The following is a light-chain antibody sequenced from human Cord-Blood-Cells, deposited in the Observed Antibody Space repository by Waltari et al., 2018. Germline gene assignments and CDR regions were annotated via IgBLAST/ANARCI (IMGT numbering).Light chain of an antibody. V-gene: IGKV1-39*01. CDR1: QSISSY. Sequence: DIQMTQSPSSLSASVGDRVTITCRASQSISSYLNWYQQKPGTAPKLLIYAASSLQSGVPSRFSGSGSGTDVTLTLSSRQPEDIAPYDCQQRYRTPPFGGGPKVEI. CDR2: AAS. CDR3: QQRYRTPP. J-gene: IGKJ4*01.